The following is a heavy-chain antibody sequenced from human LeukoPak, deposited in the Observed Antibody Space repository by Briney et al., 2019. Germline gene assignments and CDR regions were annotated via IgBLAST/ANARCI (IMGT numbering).Heavy chain of an antibody. D-gene: IGHD6-19*01. CDR1: GFTFSSYG. Sequence: GGSLRLSCAASGFTFSSYGIHWVREAPGKGLEWVAFIRCDGSNKYYADSVKGRFTISRDNSKNTLYLQMNSLRAEDTAVYYCANPRGAGTRDYWGQGTLVTVSS. V-gene: IGHV3-30*02. CDR2: IRCDGSNK. J-gene: IGHJ4*02. CDR3: ANPRGAGTRDY.